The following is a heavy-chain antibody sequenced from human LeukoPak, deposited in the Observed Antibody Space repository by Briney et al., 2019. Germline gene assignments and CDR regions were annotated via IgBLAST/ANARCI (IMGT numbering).Heavy chain of an antibody. CDR1: GGSISSYY. CDR2: IYYSGST. CDR3: ARQVRYFDPFDY. J-gene: IGHJ4*02. D-gene: IGHD3-9*01. V-gene: IGHV4-59*01. Sequence: SETLCLTCTVSGGSISSYYWSWNRQPPGKGLEWIGYIYYSGSTNYNPSLKSRVTISVDTSKNQFSLKLSSVTAADTAVYYCARQVRYFDPFDYWGQGTLVTVSS.